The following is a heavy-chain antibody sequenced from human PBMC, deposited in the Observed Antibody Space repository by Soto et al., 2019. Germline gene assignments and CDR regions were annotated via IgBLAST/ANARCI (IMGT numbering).Heavy chain of an antibody. V-gene: IGHV4-4*07. J-gene: IGHJ5*02. CDR1: GGSISSYY. CDR2: IYTSGST. Sequence: QVQLQESGPGLVKPSETLSLTCTVSGGSISSYYWSWIRQPAGKGLEWIGRIYTSGSTNYNPSLKSRVTMSVDTSKNQFSLKLSSVTAADTAVYYCARDIVVVNYNWFDPWGQGTLVTVSS. CDR3: ARDIVVVNYNWFDP. D-gene: IGHD2-21*01.